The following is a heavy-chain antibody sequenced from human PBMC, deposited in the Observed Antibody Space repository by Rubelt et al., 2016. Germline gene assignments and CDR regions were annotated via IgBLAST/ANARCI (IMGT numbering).Heavy chain of an antibody. D-gene: IGHD4-17*01. CDR3: AGGATVTTLDS. Sequence: EVQLVESGGNLVQPGGCLRLSCAASGFTFSTYSMNWVRQAPGKGLEWVSYISSGSSTMYYADSVKGRFIISRDNANNPLSLRKNRQRDDDTGVYYCAGGATVTTLDSWGQGTLVTVSS. V-gene: IGHV3-48*02. CDR2: ISSGSSTM. CDR1: GFTFSTYS. J-gene: IGHJ4*02.